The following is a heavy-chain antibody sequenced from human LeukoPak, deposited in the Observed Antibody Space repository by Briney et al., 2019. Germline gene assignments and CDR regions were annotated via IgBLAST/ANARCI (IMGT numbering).Heavy chain of an antibody. CDR2: ISYDGSNK. V-gene: IGHV3-30*18. D-gene: IGHD6-19*01. CDR1: GFTFSRYD. J-gene: IGHJ4*02. CDR3: VKERGGIAVAGYFDY. Sequence: GGSLRLSCVASGFTFSRYDMNWVRQAPGKGLEWVAVISYDGSNKYYADSVKGRFTISRDNSKNTLYLQMSSLRPEDTAVYYCVKERGGIAVAGYFDYWGQGTLVTVSS.